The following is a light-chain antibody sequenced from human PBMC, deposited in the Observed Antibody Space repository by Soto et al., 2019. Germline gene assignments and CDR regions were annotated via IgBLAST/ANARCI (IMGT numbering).Light chain of an antibody. J-gene: IGKJ1*01. CDR2: DAS. CDR1: QSIGTW. V-gene: IGKV1-5*01. Sequence: DIQMTQSPSTLSASVGDRVTITCRASQSIGTWLAWYQHKPGRAPKLLIYDASTLEGGVPSRFSGSRSGTEFTFTISRLQPDDFATYYCQQYKSYSRAFGQGTKVEIK. CDR3: QQYKSYSRA.